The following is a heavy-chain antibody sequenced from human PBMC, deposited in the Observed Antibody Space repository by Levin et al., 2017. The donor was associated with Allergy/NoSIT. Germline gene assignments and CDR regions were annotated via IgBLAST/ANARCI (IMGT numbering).Heavy chain of an antibody. CDR1: GFTFSIYA. J-gene: IGHJ3*02. D-gene: IGHD6-13*01. Sequence: LSLTCAASGFTFSIYAMSWVRQAPGKGLEWVSSISFIFGRTYYADSVKGRFTISRDNSKNTLYLQMNSLRAEDTAVYYCAKDYSSSWTDAFDIWGQGTMVTVSS. V-gene: IGHV3-23*01. CDR3: AKDYSSSWTDAFDI. CDR2: ISFIFGRT.